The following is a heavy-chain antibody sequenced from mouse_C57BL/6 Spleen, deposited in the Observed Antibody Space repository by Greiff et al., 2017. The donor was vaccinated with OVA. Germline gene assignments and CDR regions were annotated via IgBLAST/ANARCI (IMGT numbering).Heavy chain of an antibody. CDR3: AREGDEGVFDY. V-gene: IGHV1-82*01. D-gene: IGHD3-3*01. Sequence: VQLQESGPELVKPGASVKISCKASGYAFSSSWMNWVKQRPGKGLEWIGRIYPGDGDTNYNGKFKGKATLTADKSSSTAYMQLSSLTSEDSAVYFCAREGDEGVFDYWGQGTTLTVSS. J-gene: IGHJ2*01. CDR1: GYAFSSSW. CDR2: IYPGDGDT.